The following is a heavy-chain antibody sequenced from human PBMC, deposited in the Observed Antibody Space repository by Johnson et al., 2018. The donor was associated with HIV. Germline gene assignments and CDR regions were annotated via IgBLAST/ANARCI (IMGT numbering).Heavy chain of an antibody. J-gene: IGHJ3*02. D-gene: IGHD3-16*01. CDR1: GFTFRSYG. CDR3: AREKLGAWGDVFDI. CDR2: IRNDGSNK. Sequence: VQLVESGGGVVQPGGSLRLSCAASGFTFRSYGMHCVRQAPGKGLEWVAFIRNDGSNKYYADSVKGRFTISRDNSQNTLYLQMNSLIAGDTAVYYCAREKLGAWGDVFDIWGQGTLVTISS. V-gene: IGHV3-30*02.